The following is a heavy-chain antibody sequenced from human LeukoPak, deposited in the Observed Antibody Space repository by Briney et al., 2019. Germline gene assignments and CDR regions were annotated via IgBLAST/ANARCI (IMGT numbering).Heavy chain of an antibody. CDR3: ARESRSSWQMNWFDP. V-gene: IGHV3-53*01. CDR1: GFTVSSNY. J-gene: IGHJ5*02. CDR2: IYSGGST. D-gene: IGHD6-13*01. Sequence: GGSLRLSCAASGFTVSSNYMSWVRQAPGKGLEWVSVIYSGGSTYYADSVKGRFTISRHNSKNTLYLQMNSLRAEDTAVYYCARESRSSWQMNWFDPWGQGTLVTVSS.